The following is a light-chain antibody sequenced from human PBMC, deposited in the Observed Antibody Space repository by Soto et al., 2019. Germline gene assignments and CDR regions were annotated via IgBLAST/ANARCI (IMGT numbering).Light chain of an antibody. CDR3: QQCCTSPLT. CDR2: GAS. Sequence: EIVLTQSPGTLSLSPGERATLSCRASQSVSSSYLAWYQQKPGQAPRLLIYGASSRAPGIPDRFSGSGSWRDFTLTISRLEPEYFAVYYCQQCCTSPLTLGGGTKVEIK. CDR1: QSVSSSY. V-gene: IGKV3-20*01. J-gene: IGKJ4*01.